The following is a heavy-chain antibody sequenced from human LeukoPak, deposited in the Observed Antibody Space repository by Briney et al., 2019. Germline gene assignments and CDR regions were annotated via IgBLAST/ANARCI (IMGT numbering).Heavy chain of an antibody. Sequence: PGGSLRLSCAASGFTFSSYSMNWVRQAPGKGLEWVSSISSSSSYIYYADSVKGRFTISRDNAKNSLYLQMNSLRAEDTAVYYCARDPDYGDWYYFDYWGQGTLVTVPS. J-gene: IGHJ4*02. V-gene: IGHV3-21*01. CDR3: ARDPDYGDWYYFDY. CDR2: ISSSSSYI. CDR1: GFTFSSYS. D-gene: IGHD4-17*01.